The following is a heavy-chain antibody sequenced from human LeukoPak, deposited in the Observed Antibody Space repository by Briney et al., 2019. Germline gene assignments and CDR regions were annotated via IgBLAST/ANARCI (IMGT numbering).Heavy chain of an antibody. Sequence: ASVKVSCKASGYTFTGYYMHWVRQAPGQGLEWMGWINPNSGGTNYAQKFQGRVTRTRDTSISTAYMELSSLRSDDTAVYYCARQYSGSHLYSFDPWGQGTLVTVSS. CDR3: ARQYSGSHLYSFDP. CDR1: GYTFTGYY. V-gene: IGHV1-2*02. CDR2: INPNSGGT. D-gene: IGHD1-26*01. J-gene: IGHJ5*02.